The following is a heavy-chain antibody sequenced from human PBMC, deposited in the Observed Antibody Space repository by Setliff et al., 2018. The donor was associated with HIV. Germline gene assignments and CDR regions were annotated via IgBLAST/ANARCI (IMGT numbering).Heavy chain of an antibody. D-gene: IGHD3-22*01. CDR3: ARAPGAYYYDSSGHPIGIRFDY. CDR2: IYHSGNT. Sequence: SETLSLTCTVSGYSINSSHFWGWIRQPPGKGLEWVGSIYHSGNTHYNPSLKSRVTISVDTSKNQFSLKLSSVTAADTAVYYCARAPGAYYYDSSGHPIGIRFDYWGQGTLVTVSS. J-gene: IGHJ4*02. CDR1: GYSINSSHF. V-gene: IGHV4-38-2*02.